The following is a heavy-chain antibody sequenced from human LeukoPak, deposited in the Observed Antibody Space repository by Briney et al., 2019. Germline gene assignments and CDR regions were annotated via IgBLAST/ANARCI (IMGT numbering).Heavy chain of an antibody. CDR2: ISYDGSNK. Sequence: GRSLRLSCAASGFTFSSYGMHWVRQAPGKGLEWEAVISYDGSNKYYADSVKGRFTISRDNSKNTLYLQMNSLRAEDTAVYYCAKGEADWGQGTLVTVSS. CDR1: GFTFSSYG. V-gene: IGHV3-30*18. D-gene: IGHD1-26*01. J-gene: IGHJ4*02. CDR3: AKGEAD.